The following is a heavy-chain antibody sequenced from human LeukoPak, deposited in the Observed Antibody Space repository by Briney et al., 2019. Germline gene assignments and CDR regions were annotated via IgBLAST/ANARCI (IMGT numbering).Heavy chain of an antibody. CDR2: ISYDGSNK. CDR3: AKDRPLYCSSTSCYLDY. CDR1: GFTFSSYG. V-gene: IGHV3-30*18. Sequence: GGSLRLSCAASGFTFSSYGMHWVRQAPGKGLEWVAVISYDGSNKYYADSVKGRFTISRDNAKNSLYLQMNSLRAEDTAVYYCAKDRPLYCSSTSCYLDYWGQGTLVTVSS. D-gene: IGHD2-2*01. J-gene: IGHJ4*02.